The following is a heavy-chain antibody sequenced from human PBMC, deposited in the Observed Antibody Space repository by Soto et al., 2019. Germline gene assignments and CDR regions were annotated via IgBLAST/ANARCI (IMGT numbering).Heavy chain of an antibody. CDR2: ISAYNGYT. J-gene: IGHJ3*02. CDR1: GYTFTSYG. Sequence: QVQLVQSGAEVKKPGASVKVSCKASGYTFTSYGISWVRQAPGQGLEWMGWISAYNGYTNYAQKLQGRVTMTTDTCTSTAYMELRSLRSDDTAVYYCARDRSDYYDSSGFDAFDIWGQGTMVTVSS. V-gene: IGHV1-18*01. D-gene: IGHD3-22*01. CDR3: ARDRSDYYDSSGFDAFDI.